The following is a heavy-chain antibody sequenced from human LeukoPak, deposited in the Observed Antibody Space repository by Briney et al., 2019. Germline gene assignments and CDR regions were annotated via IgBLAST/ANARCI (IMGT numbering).Heavy chain of an antibody. D-gene: IGHD3-9*01. CDR1: GYTFTVYY. CDR2: INPNSGGT. J-gene: IGHJ5*02. V-gene: IGHV1-2*02. Sequence: GASVKVSCKASGYTFTVYYMHWVRQAPGQGLEWMGWINPNSGGTNYAQKFQGRVTMTRDTSISTAYMELSRLRSDDTAVYYCARARGDILTGYHPVVAWFDPWGQGTLVTVSS. CDR3: ARARGDILTGYHPVVAWFDP.